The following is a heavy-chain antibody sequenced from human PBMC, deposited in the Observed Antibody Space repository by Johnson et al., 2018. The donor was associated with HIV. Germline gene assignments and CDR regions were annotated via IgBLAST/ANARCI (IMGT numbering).Heavy chain of an antibody. CDR3: AREYYGSGSDAFDI. CDR2: ISSKTNSYAT. D-gene: IGHD3-10*01. Sequence: VHLVESGGGLVQPGGSLKLSCVASGFTFSASAIHWVRQASGKGLEWVGHISSKTNSYATELAASLKGRFTISRDDSKNTAYLQINSLKSEDAAVYYCAREYYGSGSDAFDIWGQGTMVTVSS. V-gene: IGHV3-73*01. CDR1: GFTFSASA. J-gene: IGHJ3*02.